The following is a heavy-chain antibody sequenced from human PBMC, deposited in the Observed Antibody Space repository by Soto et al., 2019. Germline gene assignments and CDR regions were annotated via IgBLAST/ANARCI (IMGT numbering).Heavy chain of an antibody. CDR3: ARHCRVGSGANCYFDY. CDR1: GASISSGIYY. D-gene: IGHD2-15*01. Sequence: PSETLSLTCTVSGASISSGIYYWGWIRQPPGQGLEWIGSIDYSGNTYYNQSLKNRVTISVDTSKSQFSLKLNSVTAADTTLYYCARHCRVGSGANCYFDYWGQGTLVTVS. V-gene: IGHV4-39*01. CDR2: IDYSGNT. J-gene: IGHJ4*02.